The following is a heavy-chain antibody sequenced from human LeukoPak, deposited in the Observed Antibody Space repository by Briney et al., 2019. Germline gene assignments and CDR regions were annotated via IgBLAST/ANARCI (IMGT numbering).Heavy chain of an antibody. CDR1: GFTFSNYA. Sequence: SGGSLRLSCAASGFTFSNYAMHWVRQAPGKGLEWVAFIRYDGSNKYYADSVKGRFTISRDNSKNTLYLQMNSLRPEDTAVYYCAKDQPRLAAAGYFDYWGQGTLVTVSS. CDR3: AKDQPRLAAAGYFDY. J-gene: IGHJ4*02. D-gene: IGHD6-13*01. CDR2: IRYDGSNK. V-gene: IGHV3-30*02.